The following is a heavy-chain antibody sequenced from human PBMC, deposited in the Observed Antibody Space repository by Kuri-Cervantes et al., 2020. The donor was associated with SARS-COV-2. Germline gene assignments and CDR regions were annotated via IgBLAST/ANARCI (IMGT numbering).Heavy chain of an antibody. CDR2: INHSGGT. Sequence: GSLRLSCAVFGASLNTYYWSWIRQPPGKGLEWIGEINHSGGTKYKASLKGRVSISVDASKNQISLKLTSATAADAAVYYCARGHIGVVPSPFLGLGPHSYYYHMDVWGQGTTVTVSS. V-gene: IGHV4-34*01. J-gene: IGHJ6*02. D-gene: IGHD2-2*01. CDR3: ARGHIGVVPSPFLGLGPHSYYYHMDV. CDR1: GASLNTYY.